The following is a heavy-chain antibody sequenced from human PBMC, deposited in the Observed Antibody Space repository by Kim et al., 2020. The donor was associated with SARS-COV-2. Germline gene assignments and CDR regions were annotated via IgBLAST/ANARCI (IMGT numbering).Heavy chain of an antibody. CDR3: ARYSQPYYDSSEYYYYGMDV. Sequence: ASVKVSCKASGYTFTSYGISWVRQAPGQGLEWMGWISAYNGNTNYAQKLQGRVTMTTDTSTSTAYMELRSLRSDDTAVYYCARYSQPYYDSSEYYYYGMDVWGQGTTVTVSS. J-gene: IGHJ6*02. V-gene: IGHV1-18*04. CDR1: GYTFTSYG. CDR2: ISAYNGNT. D-gene: IGHD3-22*01.